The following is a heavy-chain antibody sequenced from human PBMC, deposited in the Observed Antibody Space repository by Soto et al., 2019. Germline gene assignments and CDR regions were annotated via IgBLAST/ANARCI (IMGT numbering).Heavy chain of an antibody. V-gene: IGHV3-30*03. Sequence: QGQLVESGGGVVQPGRSLRLSCAASAFTLSTHGMHWLRQAPGKGLEWVAVISDDGSNKYNSDSVRGRFTISRDTSKDAPLLQMNSLRPEDTAVYYCARGAEYQLLDRDYFYGMDVWGQGTTVSVSS. D-gene: IGHD2-2*02. CDR1: AFTLSTHG. J-gene: IGHJ6*02. CDR2: ISDDGSNK. CDR3: ARGAEYQLLDRDYFYGMDV.